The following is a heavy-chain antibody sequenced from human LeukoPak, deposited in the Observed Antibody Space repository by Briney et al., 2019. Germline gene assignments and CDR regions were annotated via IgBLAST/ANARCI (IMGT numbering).Heavy chain of an antibody. Sequence: SETLSLTCTVSGGSISSNYWSWIRQPPGKGLEWIGYIYYSGSTNYNPSLKSRVTISVDTSKNQFSLKLSSVTAADTAVYYCARSIGSYGIDPFDYWGQATLVTVSS. CDR3: ARSIGSYGIDPFDY. CDR1: GGSISSNY. D-gene: IGHD5-18*01. J-gene: IGHJ4*02. V-gene: IGHV4-59*01. CDR2: IYYSGST.